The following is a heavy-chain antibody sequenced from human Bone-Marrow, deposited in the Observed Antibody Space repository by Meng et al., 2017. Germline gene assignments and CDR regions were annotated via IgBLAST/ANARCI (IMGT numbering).Heavy chain of an antibody. CDR2: IYPGDSDT. J-gene: IGHJ3*02. Sequence: GESLKISCKASGYRFTTSWIGWVLQMPGKGLEWMGIIYPGDSDTTYSPSFEGQVTISVDKSFSTAYLQWSSLKASDTAIYYCARDCSGGSCYYGNDAFDIWGQGTMVTVSS. CDR1: GYRFTTSW. V-gene: IGHV5-51*01. CDR3: ARDCSGGSCYYGNDAFDI. D-gene: IGHD2-15*01.